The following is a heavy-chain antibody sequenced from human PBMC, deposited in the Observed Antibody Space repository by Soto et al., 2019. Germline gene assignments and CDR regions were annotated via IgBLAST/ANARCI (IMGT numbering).Heavy chain of an antibody. CDR3: ARAGDDCSTTTCYVIDY. Sequence: ASVKVSCKASGYTFTTYAIHWVRQAPGQRLEWMAWINAGKSNTKYSQNFQGRVTVTRDTSASTAYMELNSLRSEDTAVYYCARAGDDCSTTTCYVIDYWGQGSLVTSPQ. D-gene: IGHD2-2*01. J-gene: IGHJ4*02. CDR2: INAGKSNT. V-gene: IGHV1-3*01. CDR1: GYTFTTYA.